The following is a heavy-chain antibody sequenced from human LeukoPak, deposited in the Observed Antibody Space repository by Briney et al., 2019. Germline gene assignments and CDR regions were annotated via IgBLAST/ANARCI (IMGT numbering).Heavy chain of an antibody. CDR3: AKDRGGNYLFYLDY. CDR1: GFTFSNYA. CDR2: ISGSGGST. J-gene: IGHJ4*02. D-gene: IGHD1-26*01. Sequence: GGSLRLSXAASGFTFSNYAMTWVRQAPGKGLEWVSGISGSGGSTYYADSVKGRFTISRDNSKNTLYLQMNSLRAEDTAVYYCAKDRGGNYLFYLDYWGQGTLVTVSS. V-gene: IGHV3-23*01.